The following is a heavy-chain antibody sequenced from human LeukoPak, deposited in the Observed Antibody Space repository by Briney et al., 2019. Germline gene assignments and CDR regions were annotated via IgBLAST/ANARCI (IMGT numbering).Heavy chain of an antibody. CDR1: GGTFSSYA. Sequence: SVKVSCKASGGTFSSYAISWVRQAPGQGLEWMGRIIPIFGTANYAQKFQGRVTITADKSTSTAYTELSSLRSEDTAVYYCARVLRLGYCSSTSCYAPFDYWGQGTLVTVSS. J-gene: IGHJ4*02. D-gene: IGHD2-2*01. CDR2: IIPIFGTA. V-gene: IGHV1-69*06. CDR3: ARVLRLGYCSSTSCYAPFDY.